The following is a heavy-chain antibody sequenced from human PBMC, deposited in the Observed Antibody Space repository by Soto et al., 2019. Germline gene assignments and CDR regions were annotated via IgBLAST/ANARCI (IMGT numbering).Heavy chain of an antibody. CDR1: GFTFSSYS. CDR2: ISSSSSTI. CDR3: SRANYYGFPGDFDY. Sequence: GGSLRLSCAASGFTFSSYSMNWVRQAPGKGLEWVSCISSSSSTIYYADSVKGRFTISRDNAKNSLYLQMNSLRAEDTAVYYCSRANYYGFPGDFDYWGQGPLVTVSS. D-gene: IGHD3-10*01. V-gene: IGHV3-48*01. J-gene: IGHJ4*02.